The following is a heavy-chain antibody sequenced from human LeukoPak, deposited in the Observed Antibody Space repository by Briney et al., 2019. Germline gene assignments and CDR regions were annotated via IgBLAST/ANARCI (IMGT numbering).Heavy chain of an antibody. D-gene: IGHD3-16*01. V-gene: IGHV3-43*02. CDR2: ISGDGATT. J-gene: IGHJ1*01. CDR1: GFSFDDNA. CDR3: AKDNQRGGFQH. Sequence: PGGSLRLSCAASGFSFDDNAIYWVRQAPGKGLEWVSLISGDGATTYYADSVKGRFNISRDNSKSSLYLQMNSLRSEDSALYYCAKDNQRGGFQHWGQGTLVTVSS.